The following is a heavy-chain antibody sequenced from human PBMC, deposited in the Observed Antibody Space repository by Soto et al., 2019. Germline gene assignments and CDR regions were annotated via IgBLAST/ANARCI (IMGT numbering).Heavy chain of an antibody. Sequence: GGSLRLSCAASGLTFTSYAMSWVRQAPGKGLEWVSIISASGGSTYYADSVKGRFTISRDNSNNTLYMEMNSLRAEDGAVYFCAKGLPYDYIWGSYRSAYFDSWGQGTLVTVSS. V-gene: IGHV3-23*01. J-gene: IGHJ4*02. D-gene: IGHD3-16*02. CDR1: GLTFTSYA. CDR2: ISASGGST. CDR3: AKGLPYDYIWGSYRSAYFDS.